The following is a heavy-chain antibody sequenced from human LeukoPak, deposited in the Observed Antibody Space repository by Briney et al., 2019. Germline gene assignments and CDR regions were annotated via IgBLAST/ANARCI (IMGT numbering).Heavy chain of an antibody. J-gene: IGHJ4*02. V-gene: IGHV3-30*04. D-gene: IGHD5-12*01. Sequence: AGGSLRLSCAASGFIFSTYAMHWVRQAPGKGLEWVAVISYDGSNKYYADSVKGRFTISRDNSKNTLYLQMNNLRAEDTAVYYCARDRKSGYIFDYWGQGTLVTVSS. CDR2: ISYDGSNK. CDR1: GFIFSTYA. CDR3: ARDRKSGYIFDY.